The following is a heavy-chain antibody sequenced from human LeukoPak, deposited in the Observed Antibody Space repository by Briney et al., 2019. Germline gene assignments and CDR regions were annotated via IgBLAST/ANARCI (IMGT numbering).Heavy chain of an antibody. CDR1: GFTFSSYS. CDR3: ARGREIYGDYPTDAFDI. CDR2: ISSSSSYI. Sequence: PGGSLRLSCAASGFTFSSYSMNWVRQAPGRGLEWGSSISSSSSYIYYADSVKGRFTISRDNAKNSLYLQMNSLRAEDTAVYYCARGREIYGDYPTDAFDIWGLGTMVTVSS. V-gene: IGHV3-21*01. D-gene: IGHD4-17*01. J-gene: IGHJ3*02.